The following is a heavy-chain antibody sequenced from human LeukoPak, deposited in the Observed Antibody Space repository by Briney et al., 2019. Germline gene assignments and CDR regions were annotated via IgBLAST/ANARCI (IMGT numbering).Heavy chain of an antibody. CDR2: VFYSRST. V-gene: IGHV4-39*07. J-gene: IGHJ4*03. Sequence: SEGLSLSCTVPRGSICSSRYYRGWIRQPPRNGMEWIGSVFYSRSTYYNPSLKSRVTISIDTSKKQLSLRLNAVTAADTAVFYCASLRVPGYFDYWGQGTLVTVSS. D-gene: IGHD3-16*01. CDR1: RGSICSSRYY. CDR3: ASLRVPGYFDY.